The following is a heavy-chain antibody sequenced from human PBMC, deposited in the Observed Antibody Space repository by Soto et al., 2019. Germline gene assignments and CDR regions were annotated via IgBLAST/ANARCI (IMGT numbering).Heavy chain of an antibody. J-gene: IGHJ6*02. CDR1: GGSFSGYY. CDR2: INHSGST. V-gene: IGHV4-34*01. CDR3: ARGETTSGMDV. D-gene: IGHD4-17*01. Sequence: QVQLQQWVAGLLKPSETLSLTCAVYGGSFSGYYWSWIRQPPGKGLEWIGEINHSGSTNYNPSLKSRVTISVDTSKNQFSLKLSSVTAADTAVYYCARGETTSGMDVWGQGTTVTVSS.